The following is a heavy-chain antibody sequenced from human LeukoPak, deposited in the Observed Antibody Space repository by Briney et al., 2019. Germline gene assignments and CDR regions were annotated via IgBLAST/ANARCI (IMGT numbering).Heavy chain of an antibody. CDR3: AKDGAPYCSGGSCPYYYYMDV. J-gene: IGHJ6*03. V-gene: IGHV3-30*02. CDR1: GFTFSSYG. D-gene: IGHD2-15*01. Sequence: GGSLRLSCAASGFTFSSYGMHWVRQAPGKGLEWVAFIRYDGSNKYYADSVKGRFTISRDNSKNTLYLQMNSLRAEDTAVYYCAKDGAPYCSGGSCPYYYYMDVWGKGTTVTISS. CDR2: IRYDGSNK.